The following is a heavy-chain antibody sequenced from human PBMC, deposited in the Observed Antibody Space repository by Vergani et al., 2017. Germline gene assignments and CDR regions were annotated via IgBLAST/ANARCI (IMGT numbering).Heavy chain of an antibody. D-gene: IGHD2-15*01. CDR3: ARGSVIGYCSGGSCYGAFDI. CDR2: IYYSGST. V-gene: IGHV4-59*01. Sequence: QVQLQESGPGLVKPSETLSLTCTVSGGSISSYYWSWIRQPPGKGLEWIGYIYYSGSTNYNPSLKSRVTISVDTSKNQFSLKLSSVTAADTAVYYCARGSVIGYCSGGSCYGAFDIWGQGTMVTVSS. CDR1: GGSISSYY. J-gene: IGHJ3*02.